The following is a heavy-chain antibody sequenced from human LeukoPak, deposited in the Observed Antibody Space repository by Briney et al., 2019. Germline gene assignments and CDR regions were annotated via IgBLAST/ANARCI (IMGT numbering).Heavy chain of an antibody. V-gene: IGHV3-11*06. D-gene: IGHD3-9*01. CDR1: GFTFSDYY. Sequence: GGSLRLSCAASGFTFSDYYMSWIRQAPGKGLEWVSYISSSSSYTNYADSVKGRFTISRDNAKNSLYLQMNSLRAEDTAVYYCAREADILTGYNDYWGQGTLVTVSS. CDR3: AREADILTGYNDY. J-gene: IGHJ4*02. CDR2: ISSSSSYT.